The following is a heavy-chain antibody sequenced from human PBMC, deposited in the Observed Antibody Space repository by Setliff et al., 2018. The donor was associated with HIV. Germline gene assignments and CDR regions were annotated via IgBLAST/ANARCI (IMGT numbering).Heavy chain of an antibody. CDR2: VNRDGGA. Sequence: SETLSLTCAVYGGSLTGYFWTWIRQSPGKGLEWVGQVNRDGGAHYNLSLRSRVTISVDTSKNQFSLKLTSMTAADTAVYYCARGWVRGPIISPGTYFSYGLDVWCQGTPVTVSS. J-gene: IGHJ6*02. CDR3: ARGWVRGPIISPGTYFSYGLDV. CDR1: GGSLTGYF. V-gene: IGHV4-34*01. D-gene: IGHD3-10*01.